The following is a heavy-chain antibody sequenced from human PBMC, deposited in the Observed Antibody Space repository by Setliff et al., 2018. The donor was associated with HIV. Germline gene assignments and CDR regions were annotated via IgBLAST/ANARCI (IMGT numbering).Heavy chain of an antibody. Sequence: SETLSLTCAVSGYSISIGYYWGWIRQPPGKGLEWIGNIYHSGSTYYDPSLKSRVTISVDTSKNRFSLKLSSVTAADTAVYYCARSSTLPWELPYFDYWGQGTLVTVSS. CDR3: ARSSTLPWELPYFDY. D-gene: IGHD1-26*01. J-gene: IGHJ4*02. CDR1: GYSISIGYY. V-gene: IGHV4-38-2*01. CDR2: IYHSGST.